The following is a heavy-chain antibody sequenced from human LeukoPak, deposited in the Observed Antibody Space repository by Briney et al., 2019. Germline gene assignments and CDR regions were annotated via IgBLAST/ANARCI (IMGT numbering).Heavy chain of an antibody. V-gene: IGHV3-53*01. Sequence: PGGSLRLSCAASGFTVSSNYMSWVRQAPGKGLEWVSVTYSGGSTYYADSVKGRFTISRDNSKNTLYLQMNSLRAEDTAVYYCARGTRMTPFDYWGQGTLVTVSS. D-gene: IGHD1-14*01. CDR3: ARGTRMTPFDY. CDR2: TYSGGST. CDR1: GFTVSSNY. J-gene: IGHJ4*02.